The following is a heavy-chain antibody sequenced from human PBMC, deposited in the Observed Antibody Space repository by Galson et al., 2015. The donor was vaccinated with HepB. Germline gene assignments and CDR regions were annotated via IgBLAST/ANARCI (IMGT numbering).Heavy chain of an antibody. V-gene: IGHV3-21*01. CDR1: GFTFSTYS. CDR2: IGTTRSNI. J-gene: IGHJ6*02. Sequence: SLRLSCAASGFTFSTYSMNWVRQAPGKGLEWVSGIGTTRSNIYYADSVKGRFTISRDNAKNSLYLQMNSLRVDDTAIYYCARDFGAFGSGYGLDVWGQGTTVTVSS. CDR3: ARDFGAFGSGYGLDV. D-gene: IGHD3-10*01.